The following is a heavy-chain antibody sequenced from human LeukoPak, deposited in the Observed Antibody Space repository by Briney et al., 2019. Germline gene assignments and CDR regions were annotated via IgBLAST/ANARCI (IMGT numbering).Heavy chain of an antibody. Sequence: PGESLKISCKGSGYSFTSYWIGWVRQMPGKGLEWMGTIYPGDSDTRYSPSFQGQVTISADKSISTASLQWRSLKASDTAMYYCARRCSGGSCSGSPLDYWGQGTLVTVSS. CDR1: GYSFTSYW. J-gene: IGHJ4*02. CDR2: IYPGDSDT. V-gene: IGHV5-51*01. D-gene: IGHD2-15*01. CDR3: ARRCSGGSCSGSPLDY.